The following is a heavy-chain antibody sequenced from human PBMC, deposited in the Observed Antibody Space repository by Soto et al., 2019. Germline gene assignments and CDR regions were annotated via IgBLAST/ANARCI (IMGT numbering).Heavy chain of an antibody. D-gene: IGHD1-1*01. V-gene: IGHV3-21*01. CDR2: ISSSSSSI. CDR3: ARLVATTPDWFDP. CDR1: GFSFSSYE. J-gene: IGHJ5*02. Sequence: AGSLRLSCVASGFSFSSYEMNWVRQAPGKGLEWVSSISSSSSSISYADSVKGRFTISRDNAKNSLYLQMNSLRAEDTAVYFCARLVATTPDWFDPWGQGTLVTVSS.